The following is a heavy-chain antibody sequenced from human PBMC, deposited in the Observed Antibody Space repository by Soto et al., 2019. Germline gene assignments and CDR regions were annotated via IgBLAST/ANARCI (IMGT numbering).Heavy chain of an antibody. Sequence: GGSLRLSCAASGFNFSSYWMSWVRQAPGKGLEWVANIKQDGSEKYYVDSVKGRFTISRDNAKNSLYLQMNSLRAEDTAVYYCARASSSSWYDAFDIWGQGTMVTVSS. J-gene: IGHJ3*02. V-gene: IGHV3-7*03. CDR1: GFNFSSYW. D-gene: IGHD6-13*01. CDR2: IKQDGSEK. CDR3: ARASSSSWYDAFDI.